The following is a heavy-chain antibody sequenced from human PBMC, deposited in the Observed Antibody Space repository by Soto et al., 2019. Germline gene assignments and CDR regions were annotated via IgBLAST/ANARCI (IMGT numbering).Heavy chain of an antibody. J-gene: IGHJ6*03. D-gene: IGHD1-26*01. CDR2: ISWNSGSR. V-gene: IGHV3-9*01. CDR1: GFTFDDYA. Sequence: EVQMVEAGGGLVQPGRSLRLSCAASGFTFDDYAMHWVRQAKGKGLEWVSGISWNSGSRGYAQSVKGRLTISGDNVKNCISLQMNSRSSDDTAWYYCEKCGAVGANCYYMDVCGRGATVTVSS. CDR3: EKCGAVGANCYYMDV.